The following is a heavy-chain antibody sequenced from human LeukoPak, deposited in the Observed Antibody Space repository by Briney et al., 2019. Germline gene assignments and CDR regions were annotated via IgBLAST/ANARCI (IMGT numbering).Heavy chain of an antibody. D-gene: IGHD1-26*01. Sequence: GGSLRLSCAASGFTFDDYAMHWVRQAPGKGLEWVSGISWNSGSIGYADSVKGRFTISRDNSKNTLYPQMNSLRAEDTAVYYCAKVGGIVGAYFDYWGQGTLVTVSS. CDR1: GFTFDDYA. V-gene: IGHV3-9*01. CDR3: AKVGGIVGAYFDY. CDR2: ISWNSGSI. J-gene: IGHJ4*02.